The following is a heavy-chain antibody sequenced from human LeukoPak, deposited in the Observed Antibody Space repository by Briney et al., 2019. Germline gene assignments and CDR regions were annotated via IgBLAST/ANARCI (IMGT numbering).Heavy chain of an antibody. CDR2: ISGSGGST. J-gene: IGHJ4*02. CDR3: AKDLGSVVTPPSLDY. D-gene: IGHD4-23*01. V-gene: IGHV3-23*01. Sequence: GGSLRLSCAASGFTFSSYAMSWVRQSPGKGLEWVSAISGSGGSTYYADSVKGRFTISRDNSKNTLYLQMNSLRAEDTAVYYCAKDLGSVVTPPSLDYWGQGTLITVSS. CDR1: GFTFSSYA.